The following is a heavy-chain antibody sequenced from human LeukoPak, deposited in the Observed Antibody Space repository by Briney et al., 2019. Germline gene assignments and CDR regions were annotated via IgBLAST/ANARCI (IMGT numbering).Heavy chain of an antibody. V-gene: IGHV3-48*01. Sequence: GGSLRLSCAASGFTFSGYSMNWVCQAPGKGLEWISYISSSSSTIYYADSVKGRFTISRDNAKNSLYLQMNSPRAEDTAVYYCARGTYCSSTSCLDYWGQGTLVTVSS. CDR1: GFTFSGYS. CDR2: ISSSSSTI. D-gene: IGHD2-2*01. J-gene: IGHJ4*02. CDR3: ARGTYCSSTSCLDY.